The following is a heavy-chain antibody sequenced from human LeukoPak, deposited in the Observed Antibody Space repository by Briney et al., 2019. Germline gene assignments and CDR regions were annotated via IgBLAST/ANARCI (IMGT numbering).Heavy chain of an antibody. Sequence: ASVKVSCKVSGYTLTELSMHWVRQAPGQGLEWMGWMNPNSGNTGYAQKFQGRVTITRNTSISTAYMELSSLRSEDTAVYYCARAKLENDAFDIWGQGTMVTVSS. D-gene: IGHD1-1*01. J-gene: IGHJ3*02. CDR2: MNPNSGNT. V-gene: IGHV1-8*03. CDR3: ARAKLENDAFDI. CDR1: GYTLTELS.